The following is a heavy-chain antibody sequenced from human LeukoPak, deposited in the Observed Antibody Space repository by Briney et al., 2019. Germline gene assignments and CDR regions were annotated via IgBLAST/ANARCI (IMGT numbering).Heavy chain of an antibody. V-gene: IGHV3-48*03. CDR3: ANKERYCSGGSCYTTFDY. CDR1: GFTFSSYE. J-gene: IGHJ4*02. D-gene: IGHD2-15*01. CDR2: ISSSGSTI. Sequence: GGSLRLSCAASGFTFSSYEMNWVRQAPGKGLEWVSYISSSGSTIYYADSVKGRFTISRDNAKNSLYPQMNSLRAEDTAVYYCANKERYCSGGSCYTTFDYWGQGTLVTVSS.